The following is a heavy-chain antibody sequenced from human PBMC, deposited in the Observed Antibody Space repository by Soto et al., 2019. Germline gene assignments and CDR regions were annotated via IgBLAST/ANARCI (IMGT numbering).Heavy chain of an antibody. Sequence: ASVKVSCKASRYTFTGYYMHWVRQAPGQGLEWMGWINPNSGGTNYAQKFQGRVTMTRDTSISTAYMELSRLRSGDTAVYYCARAPLGPWSSSSNWFDPWGQGTLVTVSS. V-gene: IGHV1-2*02. D-gene: IGHD6-6*01. CDR1: RYTFTGYY. CDR2: INPNSGGT. J-gene: IGHJ5*02. CDR3: ARAPLGPWSSSSNWFDP.